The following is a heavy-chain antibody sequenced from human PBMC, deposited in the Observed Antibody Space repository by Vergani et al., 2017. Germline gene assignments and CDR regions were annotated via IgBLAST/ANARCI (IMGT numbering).Heavy chain of an antibody. CDR1: GFSFSGSA. D-gene: IGHD2-2*01. Sequence: EVQLVESGGGLVQPGGSLKLSCAASGFSFSGSAMHWVRQASGKGLEWVGRIRSKRNTYATAYAASVKGRFTISRDESKNTAYLQMNSLKTEDTAVYYCTTIIQYQLPDYWGQGTLVTVSS. CDR2: IRSKRNTYAT. J-gene: IGHJ4*02. CDR3: TTIIQYQLPDY. V-gene: IGHV3-73*02.